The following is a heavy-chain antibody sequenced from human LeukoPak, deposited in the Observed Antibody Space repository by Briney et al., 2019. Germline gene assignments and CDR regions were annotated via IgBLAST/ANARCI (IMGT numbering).Heavy chain of an antibody. CDR2: IYYSGST. CDR3: ARAGRFGDRFDP. J-gene: IGHJ5*02. CDR1: GDSISRYY. D-gene: IGHD3-10*01. V-gene: IGHV4-59*01. Sequence: PSETLSLTCTVSGDSISRYYWSWIRQPPGKGLEWIGYIYYSGSTNYNPSLKSRVTISVDTSKNQFSLKLSSVTAPDTAVYYCARAGRFGDRFDPWGQGTLVTVSS.